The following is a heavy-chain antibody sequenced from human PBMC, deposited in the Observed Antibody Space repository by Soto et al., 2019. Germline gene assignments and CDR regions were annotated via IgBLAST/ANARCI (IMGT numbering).Heavy chain of an antibody. Sequence: SETLSLTCTVSGGSISSSSYYWGWIRQPPGKGLAWIGSIYYSGSTYYNPSLKSRVTISVDTSKNQFSLKLSSATAADTAVYYCASHPAYGLYYFDYWGQGTLVTVSS. J-gene: IGHJ4*02. D-gene: IGHD3-10*01. V-gene: IGHV4-39*01. CDR2: IYYSGST. CDR3: ASHPAYGLYYFDY. CDR1: GGSISSSSYY.